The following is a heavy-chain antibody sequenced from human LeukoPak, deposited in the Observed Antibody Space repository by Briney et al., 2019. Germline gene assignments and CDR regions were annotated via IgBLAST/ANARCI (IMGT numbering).Heavy chain of an antibody. D-gene: IGHD3-16*01. CDR3: ARGPRGPIDY. CDR1: GGSISSYY. J-gene: IGHJ4*02. Sequence: SETLSLTCTVSGGSISSYYWSWIRQPPGKGLEWIGYIYYSGSTNYNPSLKSRVTISVDTSKNQFSLKLSSVTAADTAVYYCARGPRGPIDYWGQGTLVTVSS. V-gene: IGHV4-59*01. CDR2: IYYSGST.